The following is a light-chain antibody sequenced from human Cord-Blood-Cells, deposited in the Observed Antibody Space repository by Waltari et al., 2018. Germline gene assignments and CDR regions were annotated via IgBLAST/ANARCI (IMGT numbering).Light chain of an antibody. CDR1: SSDVGSYNL. Sequence: QPALTQPASVSGSPGQSITISCTGTSSDVGSYNLVSWYQQHPGKAPKLMIYEGSKRPSGVSHRFSGSKSGNTASLTISGLQAEDEADYYCCSYAGSSTYVFGTGTKVTVL. CDR2: EGS. CDR3: CSYAGSSTYV. J-gene: IGLJ1*01. V-gene: IGLV2-23*01.